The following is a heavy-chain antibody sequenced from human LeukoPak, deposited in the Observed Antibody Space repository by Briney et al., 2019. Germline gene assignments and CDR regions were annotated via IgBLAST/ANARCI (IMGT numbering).Heavy chain of an antibody. CDR3: ATGRDTTGYWGH. J-gene: IGHJ4*02. CDR1: GYTFTSKT. D-gene: IGHD3-22*01. V-gene: IGHV7-4-1*01. Sequence: ASVKVSCKPSGYTFTSKTINWVRQAPGQGLEWMGWIDTNTGNPTHAQGFTGRFVFSLDTSVSTTYLQIYSLKAEDTAVYYCATGRDTTGYWGHWGQGSLVTVSS. CDR2: IDTNTGNP.